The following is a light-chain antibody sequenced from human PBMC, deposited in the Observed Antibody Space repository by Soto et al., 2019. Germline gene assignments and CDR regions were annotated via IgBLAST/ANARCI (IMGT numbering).Light chain of an antibody. CDR1: QSDNSN. V-gene: IGKV3-15*01. CDR3: QQYNNWPRT. Sequence: EIGMTQPPATLSVSPGERDTLSCRASQSDNSNLAWFKQKPDQTHRLLIYGASTRATDIPARFSGSGSGTVFTLIIIILHSEDFADYYWQQYNNWPRTFGQGTKVDIK. J-gene: IGKJ2*01. CDR2: GAS.